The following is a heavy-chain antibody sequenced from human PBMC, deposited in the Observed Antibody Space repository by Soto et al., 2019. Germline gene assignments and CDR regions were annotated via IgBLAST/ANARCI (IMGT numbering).Heavy chain of an antibody. V-gene: IGHV4-4*02. J-gene: IGHJ4*02. CDR3: AHRPIVGAAI. Sequence: QVQLQESGPGLVKPSGTLSLTCGVFGGSISNSNWWTWVRQPPGKGLEWIGEIYHSGSTNYNSSLRRRVTISVDKVNNQFSRKLTSVTAADTAVYYCAHRPIVGAAIWGQGTLVTVSS. CDR1: GGSISNSNW. D-gene: IGHD1-26*01. CDR2: IYHSGST.